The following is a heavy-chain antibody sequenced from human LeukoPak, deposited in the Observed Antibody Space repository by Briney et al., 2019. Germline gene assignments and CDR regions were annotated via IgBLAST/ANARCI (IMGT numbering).Heavy chain of an antibody. Sequence: GGSLRLSCAASGFTFNNYAMTWVRQAPGKGLEWVSVISGGGVSTYYADSVKGRFTISRDNSKNTLYLQMNSLRVEDTAVYYCAKQVGATPTPFDYWGQGTLVTVSS. V-gene: IGHV3-23*01. CDR2: ISGGGVST. CDR1: GFTFNNYA. D-gene: IGHD1-26*01. CDR3: AKQVGATPTPFDY. J-gene: IGHJ4*02.